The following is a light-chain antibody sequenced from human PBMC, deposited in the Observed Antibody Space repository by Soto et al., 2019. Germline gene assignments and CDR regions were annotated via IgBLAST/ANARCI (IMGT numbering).Light chain of an antibody. Sequence: DIVMTQSPDSLAVSLGERATINCKSSQSLYNSNNLNYLAWYQQKPGQPPKLLLYWASTRESGVPDRFSGSGSGTDFTLTISSLQAADVAVYYCQQNHSNPSTFGQGTKLEIK. CDR3: QQNHSNPST. CDR1: QSLYNSNNLNY. V-gene: IGKV4-1*01. CDR2: WAS. J-gene: IGKJ2*01.